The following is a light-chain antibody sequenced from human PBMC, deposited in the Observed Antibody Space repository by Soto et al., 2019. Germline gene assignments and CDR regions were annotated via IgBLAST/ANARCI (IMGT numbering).Light chain of an antibody. CDR2: DVS. J-gene: IGLJ1*01. V-gene: IGLV2-14*01. CDR1: SSDVGGYNY. CDR3: SSYTSSSSPYV. Sequence: SVLTQPASVSGSPGQSITISCTGTSSDVGGYNYVSWYQQHPGKAPKLMIYDVSNRPSGVSNRFSGSKSGNTASLTISGLQADDVADYYCSSYTSSSSPYVFVTGTMVTV.